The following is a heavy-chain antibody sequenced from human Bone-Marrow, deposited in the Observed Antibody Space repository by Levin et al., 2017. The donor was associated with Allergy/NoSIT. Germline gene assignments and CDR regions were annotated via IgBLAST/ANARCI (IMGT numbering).Heavy chain of an antibody. D-gene: IGHD5-24*01. CDR3: ARDARGAGYNDY. J-gene: IGHJ4*02. Sequence: GESLKISCAASGFSFSDYGMHWVRQAPGKGLEWVAVIWYDGTNKYYADSVKGRLTISRDNSKNTVYLQMDSLTTEDTAMYYCARDARGAGYNDYWGQGTLVTVSS. V-gene: IGHV3-33*01. CDR2: IWYDGTNK. CDR1: GFSFSDYG.